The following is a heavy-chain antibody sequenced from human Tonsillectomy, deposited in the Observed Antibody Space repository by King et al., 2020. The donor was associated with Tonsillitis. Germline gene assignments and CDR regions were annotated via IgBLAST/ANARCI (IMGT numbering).Heavy chain of an antibody. CDR3: AKDARVPNGDY. Sequence: QVQLVESGGGVVQPGRSLRLSCAASGFTFSSYGMHWVRQAPGKGLEGVAVISYDGSNKYYADSVEGRFTISRDNSKNTLYLQMNSLRAEDTAVYYCAKDARVPNGDYWGQGTLVTVSS. CDR2: ISYDGSNK. D-gene: IGHD2-8*01. CDR1: GFTFSSYG. V-gene: IGHV3-30*18. J-gene: IGHJ4*02.